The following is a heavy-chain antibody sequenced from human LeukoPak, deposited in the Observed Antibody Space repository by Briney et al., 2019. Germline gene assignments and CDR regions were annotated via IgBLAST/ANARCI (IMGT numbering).Heavy chain of an antibody. CDR1: GFTFDDYA. Sequence: GGSLRLSCAASGFTFDDYAMHWVRQAPGKGLEWASGISWNSGSIGYADSVKGRFTISRDNAKNSLYLQINSLRAEDTALYYCAKDIRPLRSDPKGALDYWGQGTLVTVSS. CDR2: ISWNSGSI. J-gene: IGHJ4*02. V-gene: IGHV3-9*01. CDR3: AKDIRPLRSDPKGALDY. D-gene: IGHD1-26*01.